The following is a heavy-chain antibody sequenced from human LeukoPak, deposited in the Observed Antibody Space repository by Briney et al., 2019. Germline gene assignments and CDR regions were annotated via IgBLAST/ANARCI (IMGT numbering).Heavy chain of an antibody. V-gene: IGHV3-53*01. Sequence: GGSLRLSCAASGFTVSSNYMSWVRQAPGKGLEWVSVIYSGGSIYYADSVKGRFTISRDNSKNTLYLQMNSLRAEDTAVYYCARGKYSRDAFDIWGQGTMVTVSS. J-gene: IGHJ3*02. CDR2: IYSGGSI. CDR1: GFTVSSNY. CDR3: ARGKYSRDAFDI. D-gene: IGHD2-15*01.